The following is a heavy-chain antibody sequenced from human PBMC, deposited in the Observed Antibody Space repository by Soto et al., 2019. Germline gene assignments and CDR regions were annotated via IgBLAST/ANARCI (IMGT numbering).Heavy chain of an antibody. D-gene: IGHD3-22*01. CDR2: ISGSGGST. Sequence: EVQLLQSGGGLLQPGGSLRLSCSASGFTFSSYAMSWVRQAPGKGLEWVSAISGSGGSTYYADSVKGRFTISRDNSKNTLYLQMNSLRAEDTAVYYCAKDHYYDSSGYYNPYNWFDPWGQGTLVTVSS. CDR3: AKDHYYDSSGYYNPYNWFDP. V-gene: IGHV3-23*01. CDR1: GFTFSSYA. J-gene: IGHJ5*02.